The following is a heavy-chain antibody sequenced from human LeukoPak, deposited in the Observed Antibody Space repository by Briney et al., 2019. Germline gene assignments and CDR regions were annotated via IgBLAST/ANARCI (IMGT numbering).Heavy chain of an antibody. V-gene: IGHV1-18*01. D-gene: IGHD2-15*01. CDR1: RYTSNAYA. Sequence: ASVKVSSKAPRYTSNAYAISCVRQTPGQGLEWMGCINTYNGLTKYTQMFQGRVTMTTDTSTRTVYMELRSMVSDDTAVYFCARGGYSIPRPLDIWGQGTMVSVSS. J-gene: IGHJ3*02. CDR2: INTYNGLT. CDR3: ARGGYSIPRPLDI.